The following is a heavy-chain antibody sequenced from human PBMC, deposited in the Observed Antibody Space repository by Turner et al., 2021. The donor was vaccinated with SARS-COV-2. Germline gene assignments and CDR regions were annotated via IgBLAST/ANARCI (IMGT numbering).Heavy chain of an antibody. CDR1: GSSISTTNHY. V-gene: IGHV4-39*01. Sequence: QLQLQESGPGLVKPSETLSLTCAVSGSSISTTNHYLGWIRQPPGTGLEWIGSISYAGRTFYTPSLKSRVTLSMDTSKNHFSLKVTSVTDADTTVYYCARQGGVDYWGQGTLVTVSS. CDR3: ARQGGVDY. J-gene: IGHJ4*02. CDR2: ISYAGRT.